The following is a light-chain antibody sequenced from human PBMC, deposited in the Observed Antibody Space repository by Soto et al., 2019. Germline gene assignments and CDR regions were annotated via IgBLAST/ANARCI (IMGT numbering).Light chain of an antibody. Sequence: QSVLTQPASVSGSPGQSITISCTGTSSDVGAYNYVSWYQQHPGKAPKLMIYDVSNRPSGVSNRFSGSKSGNTASLTISGLQAEDEADYYCSSYTTSANYVFATGPKVTVL. CDR1: SSDVGAYNY. J-gene: IGLJ1*01. CDR2: DVS. CDR3: SSYTTSANYV. V-gene: IGLV2-14*01.